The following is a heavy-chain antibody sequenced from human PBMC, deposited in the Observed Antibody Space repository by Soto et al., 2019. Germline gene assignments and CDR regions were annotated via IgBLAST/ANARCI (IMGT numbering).Heavy chain of an antibody. D-gene: IGHD2-21*01. Sequence: SETLSLTCTVSGGSISSGDYYWSWIRQPPGKGLEWIGYIYYSGSTYYNPSLKSRVTISVDTSKNQFSLKLTSVNAADTAVYYCTRGGDAYKNGHWGQGTLVTVSS. CDR1: GGSISSGDYY. V-gene: IGHV4-30-4*02. CDR2: IYYSGST. CDR3: TRGGDAYKNGH. J-gene: IGHJ4*02.